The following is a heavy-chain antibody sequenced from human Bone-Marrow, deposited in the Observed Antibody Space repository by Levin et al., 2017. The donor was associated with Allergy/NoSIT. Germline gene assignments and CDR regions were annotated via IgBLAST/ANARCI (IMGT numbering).Heavy chain of an antibody. CDR1: GFTFNKFG. J-gene: IGHJ6*02. Sequence: GGSLRLSCAASGFTFNKFGMNWVRQAPGKGLEWVSSISISSSHVYYADSVKGRFTISRDNAKNSLYLQMNSLRGEDTAVYYCARDRTYGILRNYGMDVWGQGTTVTVSS. CDR2: ISISSSHV. V-gene: IGHV3-21*01. CDR3: ARDRTYGILRNYGMDV. D-gene: IGHD4-17*01.